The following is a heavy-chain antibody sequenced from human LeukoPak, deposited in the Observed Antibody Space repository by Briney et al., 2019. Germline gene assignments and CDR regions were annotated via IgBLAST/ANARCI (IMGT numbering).Heavy chain of an antibody. CDR1: GFALSFFA. Sequence: GGSLRLSCEASGFALSFFAMSWLRQAPGKGLEWVSTINANSGTRSYAASVRGRFTISRDNSKNTLYLRLNTLRADDTAVYYCAKPISGGLAVTADWFAPWGQGTLVVVSS. D-gene: IGHD6-19*01. CDR3: AKPISGGLAVTADWFAP. CDR2: INANSGTR. V-gene: IGHV3-23*01. J-gene: IGHJ5*01.